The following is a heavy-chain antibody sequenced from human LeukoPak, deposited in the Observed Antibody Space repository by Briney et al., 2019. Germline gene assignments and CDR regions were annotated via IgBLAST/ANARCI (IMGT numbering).Heavy chain of an antibody. J-gene: IGHJ4*02. CDR1: GFTFGDYA. CDR2: IRSKAYGGTT. CDR3: TRPRIGYCTNGVCTGEAYYFDY. D-gene: IGHD2-8*01. V-gene: IGHV3-49*03. Sequence: GGSLRLSCTASGFTFGDYAMSWFRQAPGKGLEWVGFIRSKAYGGTTEYAASVKGRFTISRDDSKSIAYLQMNSLKTEDTAVYYCTRPRIGYCTNGVCTGEAYYFDYWGQGTLVTVSS.